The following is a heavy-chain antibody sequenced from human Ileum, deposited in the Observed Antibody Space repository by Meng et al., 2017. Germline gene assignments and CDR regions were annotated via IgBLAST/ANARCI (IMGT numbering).Heavy chain of an antibody. J-gene: IGHJ4*02. CDR3: ARHGGYSQDF. Sequence: QVQPQELGPGLVRPSGTLSLTCAVSSGSISSNTYWSWVRQPPGKGLEWIGQISHSGSAYYNPSLKSRVTMSVDKSKSQFSLMLTSVTAADTAIYYCARHGGYSQDFWGQGTLVTVSS. CDR1: SGSISSNTY. CDR2: ISHSGSA. V-gene: IGHV4-4*02. D-gene: IGHD4-23*01.